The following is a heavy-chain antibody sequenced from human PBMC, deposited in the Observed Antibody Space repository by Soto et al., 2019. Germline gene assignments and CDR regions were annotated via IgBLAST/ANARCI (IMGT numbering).Heavy chain of an antibody. CDR3: ARDRGSYALDY. CDR2: ISANNGNT. V-gene: IGHV1-18*01. Sequence: QVQLVQSGAEVKKPGASVKVSCKASGYTFTSYGISWVRQAPGQGLEWMGWISANNGNTNYAQKLQGRVTMTTDTTTSTDYMELRSLRSDDTAVYYCARDRGSYALDYWGQGTLVTVSS. D-gene: IGHD1-26*01. CDR1: GYTFTSYG. J-gene: IGHJ4*02.